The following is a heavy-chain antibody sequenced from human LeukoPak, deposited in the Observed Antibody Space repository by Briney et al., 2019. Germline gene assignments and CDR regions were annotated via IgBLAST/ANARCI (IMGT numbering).Heavy chain of an antibody. CDR1: GFTFSSYS. J-gene: IGHJ4*02. CDR2: ISSSSSTI. V-gene: IGHV3-48*01. CDR3: ARDLLMVYAAIDY. Sequence: PGGSLRLSCAASGFTFSSYSMNWVRQAPGKGLEWVSYISSSSSTIYYADSVKGRFTISRDNAKNSLYLQMNRLRAEDTSVYYCARDLLMVYAAIDYWGQGTLVTVTS. D-gene: IGHD2-8*01.